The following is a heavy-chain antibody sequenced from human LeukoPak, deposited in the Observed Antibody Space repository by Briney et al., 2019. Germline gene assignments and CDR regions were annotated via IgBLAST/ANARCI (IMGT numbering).Heavy chain of an antibody. CDR1: GFTFSSYA. Sequence: GGPLRLSCAASGFTFSSYAMHWVRQAPGKGLEWEAVIWNDGSNKYYVDSVKGRFTISRDNSKNTVYLQMNSLRAEDTAVYYCARGRQLGGPTTVYFDYWGQGTLVTVSS. CDR2: IWNDGSNK. J-gene: IGHJ4*02. D-gene: IGHD3-16*01. V-gene: IGHV3-30*04. CDR3: ARGRQLGGPTTVYFDY.